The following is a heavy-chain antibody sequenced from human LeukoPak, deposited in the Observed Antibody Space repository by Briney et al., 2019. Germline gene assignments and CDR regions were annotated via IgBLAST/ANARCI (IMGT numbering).Heavy chain of an antibody. V-gene: IGHV3-23*01. D-gene: IGHD3-10*01. J-gene: IGHJ6*02. CDR3: VKDMNPGGADV. Sequence: PGGSLRLSCAASGFTFSSYAMSWVRQAPGKGLEWVSAISGSGDSTYYGDSVKGRFTISRDNSKNTLYLQMNSLRPEDTALYYCVKDMNPGGADVWGQGTTVTVSS. CDR2: ISGSGDST. CDR1: GFTFSSYA.